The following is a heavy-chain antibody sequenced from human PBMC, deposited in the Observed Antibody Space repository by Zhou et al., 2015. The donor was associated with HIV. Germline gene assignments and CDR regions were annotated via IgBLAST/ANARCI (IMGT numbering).Heavy chain of an antibody. CDR3: ARENCGYGDYGGXYFDY. D-gene: IGHD4-17*01. J-gene: IGHJ4*02. CDR2: IIPIFGTA. V-gene: IGHV1-69*01. Sequence: QVQLVQSGAEVKKPGSSVKVSCKASGGTFINYGISWVRQAPGQGLEWMGGIIPIFGTANYAQKFQGRVTITADESTSTAYMELSSLRSEDTAVYYCARENCGYGDYGGXYFDYWGQGTLVTVSS. CDR1: GGTFINYG.